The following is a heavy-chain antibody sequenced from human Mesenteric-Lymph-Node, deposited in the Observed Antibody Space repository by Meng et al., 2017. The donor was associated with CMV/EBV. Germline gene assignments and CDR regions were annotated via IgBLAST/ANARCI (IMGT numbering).Heavy chain of an antibody. D-gene: IGHD2-15*01. CDR1: RFTFSSYA. J-gene: IGHJ4*02. CDR2: ISSSGTSA. Sequence: ASRFTFSSYAMSLVRQAPGKGLEWVSIISSSGTSAYYADSVKGRFTISRDTSKNTLYLQMNSLRAEDTAVYYCAKHSEWELLLPFDYWGQGTLVTVSS. V-gene: IGHV3-23*01. CDR3: AKHSEWELLLPFDY.